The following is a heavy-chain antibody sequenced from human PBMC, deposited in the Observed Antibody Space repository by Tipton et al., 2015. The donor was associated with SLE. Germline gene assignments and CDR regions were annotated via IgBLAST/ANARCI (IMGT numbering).Heavy chain of an antibody. D-gene: IGHD4-11*01. CDR1: GYSISSGYY. Sequence: TLSLTCTVSGYSISSGYYWGWIRQSPGKGLEWIGSIYHSGSTYYNPSLKSRVTISVDTSKNQFSLKLSSVTAADTAVYYCAALSTVTLYYFDYWGQGTLVTVSS. CDR2: IYHSGST. J-gene: IGHJ4*02. V-gene: IGHV4-38-2*02. CDR3: AALSTVTLYYFDY.